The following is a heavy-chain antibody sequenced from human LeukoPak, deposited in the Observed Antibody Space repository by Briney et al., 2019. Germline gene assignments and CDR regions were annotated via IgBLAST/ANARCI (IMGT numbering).Heavy chain of an antibody. D-gene: IGHD3-22*01. J-gene: IGHJ4*02. CDR1: GYSFTSYW. CDR3: ARLHYDSSGYYYGIFDY. Sequence: GESLKISCKGSGYSFTSYWIGWVRQMPGKGLEWMGIIYPGDSDTRYSPSFQGQVTISADKSISTAYLQWRSLKASDTAMYYCARLHYDSSGYYYGIFDYWGQGTLVTVSS. CDR2: IYPGDSDT. V-gene: IGHV5-51*01.